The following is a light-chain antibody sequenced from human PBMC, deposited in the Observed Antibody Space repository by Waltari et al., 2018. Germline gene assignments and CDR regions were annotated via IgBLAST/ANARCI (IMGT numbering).Light chain of an antibody. CDR2: DVT. J-gene: IGLJ3*02. CDR3: SSYSGTYTLL. CDR1: NYDVGYYNY. V-gene: IGLV2-11*01. Sequence: QSALTQPRSVSESTGQSVTISCTGTNYDVGYYNYVSWYQHHPGKAPKLMIYDVTKRPSGVPDRFSGSKYGNTASLTISGLQAEDEADYYCSSYSGTYTLLFGGGTKLTVL.